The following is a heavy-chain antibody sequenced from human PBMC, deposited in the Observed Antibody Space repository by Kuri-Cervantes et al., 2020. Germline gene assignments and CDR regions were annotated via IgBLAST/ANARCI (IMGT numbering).Heavy chain of an antibody. D-gene: IGHD5-24*01. Sequence: GGSLRLSCAASGFTFSSYSMNWVRQAPGKGLEWVSYISSSSSTIYYADSVKGRFTISRDNAKNSLYLQMNSLRAEDTAVYYCARMGQEDGYNLGAFDIWGQGTMVTVSS. J-gene: IGHJ3*02. V-gene: IGHV3-48*01. CDR1: GFTFSSYS. CDR2: ISSSSSTI. CDR3: ARMGQEDGYNLGAFDI.